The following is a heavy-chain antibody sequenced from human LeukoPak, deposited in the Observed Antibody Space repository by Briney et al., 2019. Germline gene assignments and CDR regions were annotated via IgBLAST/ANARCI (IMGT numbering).Heavy chain of an antibody. CDR2: IYTSGSA. Sequence: SETLSLTCTVSGGSISSYYWSWIRQPAGKGLEWIGRIYTSGSANYNPSLKSRVTMSVDTSKNQFSLKPSSVTAADTAVYYCARAAIPMGGYRGWFDPWGQGTLVTVSS. J-gene: IGHJ5*02. V-gene: IGHV4-4*07. CDR1: GGSISSYY. CDR3: ARAAIPMGGYRGWFDP. D-gene: IGHD5-12*01.